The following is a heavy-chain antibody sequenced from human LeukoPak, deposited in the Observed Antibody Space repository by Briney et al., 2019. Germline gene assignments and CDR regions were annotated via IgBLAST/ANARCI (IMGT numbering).Heavy chain of an antibody. CDR2: INPNSGGT. J-gene: IGHJ6*02. Sequence: ASVKVSCKASGYIFIDYYIYWVRQAPGQGLEWMGWINPNSGGTNYAQKFQGRVTMTRDTSVNAAYLELSRLRSDDTAVYFCARATQSSSPRNHYYYGMDVWGQGTTVTVSS. CDR3: ARATQSSSPRNHYYYGMDV. V-gene: IGHV1-2*02. D-gene: IGHD2-2*01. CDR1: GYIFIDYY.